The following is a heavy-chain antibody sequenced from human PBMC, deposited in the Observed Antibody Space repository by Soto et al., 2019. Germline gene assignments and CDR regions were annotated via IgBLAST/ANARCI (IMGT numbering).Heavy chain of an antibody. Sequence: QVQLQQWGAGLLKPSETLSLTCAVYGGSFSGYYWSWIRQPPGKGLEWIGEINHSGSTNYNPSLKSRVTISVDPSKFQFSLKLSYVTAADTAVYYCARGIVVVVAATTFDYWGQGTLVTVSS. D-gene: IGHD2-15*01. J-gene: IGHJ4*02. CDR3: ARGIVVVVAATTFDY. CDR2: INHSGST. CDR1: GGSFSGYY. V-gene: IGHV4-34*01.